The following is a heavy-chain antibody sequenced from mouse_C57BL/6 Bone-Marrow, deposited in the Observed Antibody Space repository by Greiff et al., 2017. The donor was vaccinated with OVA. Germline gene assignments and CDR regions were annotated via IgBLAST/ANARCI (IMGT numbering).Heavy chain of an antibody. J-gene: IGHJ1*03. CDR1: GFTFTDYY. CDR3: AGYKAYYEYDRYFDV. Sequence: EVHLVESGGGLVQPGGSLSLSCAASGFTFTDYYMSWVRQPPGKALEWLGFIRNKANGYTTEYSASVKGRFTISRGNSQSILYLQMNALRAEDSATYYCAGYKAYYEYDRYFDVWGTGTTVTVSS. CDR2: IRNKANGYTT. D-gene: IGHD2-4*01. V-gene: IGHV7-3*01.